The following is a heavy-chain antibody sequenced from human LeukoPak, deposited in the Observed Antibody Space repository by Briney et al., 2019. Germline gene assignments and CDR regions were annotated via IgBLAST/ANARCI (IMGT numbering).Heavy chain of an antibody. V-gene: IGHV4-39*01. CDR3: ARHADYRTYYFDY. CDR1: GGSISSSSYY. D-gene: IGHD4-11*01. Sequence: SETLSLTCTVSGGSISSSSYYWGWIRQPPGKGLEWIGSTYYSGSTYYNPSLKSRVTISVDTSKNQFSLKLSSVTAADTAVYYCARHADYRTYYFDYWGQGTLVTVSS. J-gene: IGHJ4*02. CDR2: TYYSGST.